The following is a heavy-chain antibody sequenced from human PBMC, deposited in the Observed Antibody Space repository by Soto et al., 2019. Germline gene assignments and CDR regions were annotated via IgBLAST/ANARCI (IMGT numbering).Heavy chain of an antibody. V-gene: IGHV4-4*07. D-gene: IGHD1-26*01. CDR2: VYMSGST. CDR1: GDSMTKYY. J-gene: IGHJ4*02. CDR3: ARTVGAAYYFDF. Sequence: XGTLSLTCTVSGDSMTKYYWSWIRQTAGKGLEWIGRVYMSGSTNYNPSLKSRVTMSIDTSNNHFYLDLKSVTAADTAVYYCARTVGAAYYFDFWGQGALVTVSS.